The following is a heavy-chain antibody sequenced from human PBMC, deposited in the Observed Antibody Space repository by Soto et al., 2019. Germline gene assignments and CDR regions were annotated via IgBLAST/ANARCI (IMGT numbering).Heavy chain of an antibody. CDR2: IYYAGTT. CDR1: GGSISGYY. CDR3: ARLGGYYQALDS. V-gene: IGHV4-59*08. D-gene: IGHD3-22*01. J-gene: IGHJ4*02. Sequence: PSETLSLTCTVSGGSISGYYWSWIRQPPGKGLEFIGYIYYAGTTTYNPSLRSRVAISVDTSKNQFSLKLSSVTAADTAVYYCARLGGYYQALDSWGQGTLVTVSS.